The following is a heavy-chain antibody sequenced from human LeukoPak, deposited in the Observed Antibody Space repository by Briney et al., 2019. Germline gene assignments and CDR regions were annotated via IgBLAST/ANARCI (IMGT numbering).Heavy chain of an antibody. CDR2: IYYSGST. CDR1: GGSISSYY. V-gene: IGHV4-59*01. J-gene: IGHJ4*02. CDR3: ARESSSWGGFDY. Sequence: SETLSLTCTVSGGSISSYYWSWIRQPPGKGLEWIGYIYYSGSTNYNPSLKSRVTISVDTSKNQFSLKLSSVTAADTAVYYCARESSSWGGFDYWGQGTLVTVSS. D-gene: IGHD6-13*01.